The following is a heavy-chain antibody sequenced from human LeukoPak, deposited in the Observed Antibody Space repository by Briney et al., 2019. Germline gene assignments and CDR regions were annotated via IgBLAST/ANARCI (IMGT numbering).Heavy chain of an antibody. CDR1: GGSFSGYY. V-gene: IGHV4-34*01. J-gene: IGHJ3*02. CDR2: INHSGST. CDR3: ARGEDAFDI. Sequence: SETLSLTCAVYGGSFSGYYWSWISQPPGKGMEWIGEINHSGSTTYNPSLKSRVTISVDTSKKQFSLKLSSVTAADTAVYYCARGEDAFDIWGQGTMVTVSS.